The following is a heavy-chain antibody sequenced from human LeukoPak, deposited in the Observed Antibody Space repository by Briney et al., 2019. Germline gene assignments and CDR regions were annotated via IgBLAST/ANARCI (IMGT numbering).Heavy chain of an antibody. CDR1: GFTFSSYA. CDR2: ISGSGVIT. J-gene: IGHJ4*02. Sequence: GGSLRLSCAASGFTFSSYAMSWVRQAPGKGLEWVSAISGSGVITYYADSVKGRFTISRDNAKNSLYLQMNSLRAEDTALYYCAKGLTIFGVVTDPLDYWGQGTLVTVSS. D-gene: IGHD3-3*01. CDR3: AKGLTIFGVVTDPLDY. V-gene: IGHV3-23*01.